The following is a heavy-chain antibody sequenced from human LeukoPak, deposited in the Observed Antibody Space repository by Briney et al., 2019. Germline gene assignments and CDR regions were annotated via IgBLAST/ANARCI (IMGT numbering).Heavy chain of an antibody. CDR2: IHNDAATT. CDR3: TKGKGRSSCNYCFDY. CDR1: GFGFGAYA. Sequence: PGGSLRLSCAASGFGFGAYAMIWVRQAPGKGLEWVSLIHNDAATTYYADSVRGRFTVSRDNSKNTLYLEMNSLRAEDTAVYYCTKGKGRSSCNYCFDYWGQGTPVSVSS. J-gene: IGHJ4*02. D-gene: IGHD2-15*01. V-gene: IGHV3-23*03.